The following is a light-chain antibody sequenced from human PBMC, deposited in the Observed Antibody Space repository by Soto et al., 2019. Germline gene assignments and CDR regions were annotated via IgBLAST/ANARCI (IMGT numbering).Light chain of an antibody. J-gene: IGKJ2*01. CDR2: AAS. V-gene: IGKV1-39*01. Sequence: DIQMTQSPSPLSASAGDRVTITCRANQTISTYLNWYQQKPGKAPQLLIYAASRLQSGVPSRFSGGGSGTDFTLTINSLQPEDFATYFCQHSYRTPYTFGQGTKVEI. CDR1: QTISTY. CDR3: QHSYRTPYT.